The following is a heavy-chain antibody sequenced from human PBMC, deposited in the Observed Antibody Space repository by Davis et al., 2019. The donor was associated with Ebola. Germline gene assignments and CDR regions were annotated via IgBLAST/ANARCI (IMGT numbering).Heavy chain of an antibody. J-gene: IGHJ6*04. CDR3: ARRWGVDRNARGYGMDV. CDR2: INHSGST. V-gene: IGHV4-34*01. CDR1: GGSFSGYY. Sequence: PSETLSLTCAVYGGSFSGYYWSWIRQPPGKGLEWIGEINHSGSTNYNPSLKSRVTISVDTSKNQFSLKLSSVTAADTAVYYCARRWGVDRNARGYGMDVWGKGTTVTVSS. D-gene: IGHD1-26*01.